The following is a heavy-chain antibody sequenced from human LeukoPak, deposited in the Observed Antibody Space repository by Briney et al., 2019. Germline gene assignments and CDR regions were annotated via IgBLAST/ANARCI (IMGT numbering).Heavy chain of an antibody. CDR2: ISSSSSTI. D-gene: IGHD6-13*01. V-gene: IGHV3-48*04. J-gene: IGHJ2*01. CDR3: ARAGIRIAAAGTDWYFDL. Sequence: PGGSLRLSCAASGFTFSSYSMNWVRQAPGKGLEWVSYISSSSSTIYYADSVKGRFTISRDNAKNSLYLQMNSLRAEDTAVYYCARAGIRIAAAGTDWYFDLWGRGTLVTVSS. CDR1: GFTFSSYS.